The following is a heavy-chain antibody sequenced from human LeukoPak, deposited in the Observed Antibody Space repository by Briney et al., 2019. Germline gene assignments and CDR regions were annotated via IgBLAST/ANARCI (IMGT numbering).Heavy chain of an antibody. CDR3: ASSGRITMVRGVGEFDP. J-gene: IGHJ5*02. CDR1: GGTFSSYA. V-gene: IGHV1-69*04. D-gene: IGHD3-10*01. Sequence: SVKVSCKASGGTFSSYAISWVRQAPGQGLEWMGRIIPILGIANYAQKFQGRATITADKSTSTAYVELSSLRSEDTAVYYCASSGRITMVRGVGEFDPWGQGTLVTVSS. CDR2: IIPILGIA.